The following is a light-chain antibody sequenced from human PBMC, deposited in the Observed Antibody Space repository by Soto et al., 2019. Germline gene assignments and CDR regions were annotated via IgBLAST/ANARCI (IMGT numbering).Light chain of an antibody. CDR1: QSISSY. J-gene: IGKJ2*01. V-gene: IGKV1-39*01. CDR2: AAS. Sequence: DIQMTQSPSSLSASVGDRVTITCRASQSISSYLNWYQQKPGKAPKLLIYAASSLQSGVPSRFSGSGSGTDFTLTISSLQPEDFATHYCQQTYSTPYTFGQGTKLEIK. CDR3: QQTYSTPYT.